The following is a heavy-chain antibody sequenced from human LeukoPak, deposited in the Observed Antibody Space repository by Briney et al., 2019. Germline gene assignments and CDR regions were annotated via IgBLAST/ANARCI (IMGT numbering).Heavy chain of an antibody. CDR2: INHSGST. D-gene: IGHD3/OR15-3a*01. Sequence: SETLSLTCAVYGGSFSGYYWSRIRQPPGKGLEWIGEINHSGSTNYNPSLKSRVTISVDTSKNQFSLKLSSVTAADTAVYYCARWTGYYLRAFFDYWGQGTLVTVSS. J-gene: IGHJ4*02. CDR3: ARWTGYYLRAFFDY. CDR1: GGSFSGYY. V-gene: IGHV4-34*01.